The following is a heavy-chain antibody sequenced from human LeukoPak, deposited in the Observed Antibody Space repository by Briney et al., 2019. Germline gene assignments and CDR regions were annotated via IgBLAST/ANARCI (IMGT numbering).Heavy chain of an antibody. V-gene: IGHV1-18*01. CDR1: GYTFTSYV. CDR2: ISYYNGNT. D-gene: IGHD5-24*01. J-gene: IGHJ5*02. CDR3: AREMATIRGNWFDP. Sequence: SDKVPCKASGYTFTSYVISWVRQAPGQGLEWMEWISYYNGNTNYAHNLQGRVTMTIDTSTSTAYMELRSLRSDDTAVYYCAREMATIRGNWFDPWGQGTLVTVSS.